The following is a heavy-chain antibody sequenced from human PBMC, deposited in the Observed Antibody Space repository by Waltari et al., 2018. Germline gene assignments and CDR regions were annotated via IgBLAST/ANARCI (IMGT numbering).Heavy chain of an antibody. V-gene: IGHV4-39*07. CDR3: ARGDYDYVWGSYRLNWFDP. CDR1: GGSISSSSYY. D-gene: IGHD3-16*02. CDR2: IYYSGST. Sequence: QLQLQESGPGLVKPSETLSLTCTVSGGSISSSSYYWGWIRQPPGKGLEWIGSIYYSGSTNYNPALKSRVTISVDTSKNQFSLKLSSVTAADTAVYYCARGDYDYVWGSYRLNWFDPWGQGTLVTVSS. J-gene: IGHJ5*02.